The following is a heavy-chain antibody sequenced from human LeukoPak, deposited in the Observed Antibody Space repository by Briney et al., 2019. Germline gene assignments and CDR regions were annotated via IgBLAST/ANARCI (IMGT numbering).Heavy chain of an antibody. J-gene: IGHJ5*02. D-gene: IGHD3-10*01. Sequence: GESLKISCKISGQSFSDYWIGWVRQMPGKGLEWMGIIYPGGSETQYSPAFQGQVTISADKSINTAYLQWSSLKASDTAIYYCACRKYYSTWSDPWGQGTLVTVSS. CDR2: IYPGGSET. CDR1: GQSFSDYW. V-gene: IGHV5-51*01. CDR3: ACRKYYSTWSDP.